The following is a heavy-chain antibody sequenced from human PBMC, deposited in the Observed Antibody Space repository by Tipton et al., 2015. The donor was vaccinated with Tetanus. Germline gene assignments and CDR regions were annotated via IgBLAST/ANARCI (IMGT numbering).Heavy chain of an antibody. D-gene: IGHD4-17*01. Sequence: SLRLSCAISGFSVSSNYLTWVRQAPGKGLEWVSVIHTGGNTYYADSVKGRFTISRDNSRNTLYLRMSSLRVEDTAVYYCTRTISNDYVAAWGQGTLVTVSS. J-gene: IGHJ4*02. V-gene: IGHV3-53*01. CDR2: IHTGGNT. CDR3: TRTISNDYVAA. CDR1: GFSVSSNY.